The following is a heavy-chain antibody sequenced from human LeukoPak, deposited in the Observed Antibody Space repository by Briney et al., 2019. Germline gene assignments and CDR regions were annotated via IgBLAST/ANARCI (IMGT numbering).Heavy chain of an antibody. CDR1: GFTFSSFD. J-gene: IGHJ6*03. V-gene: IGHV3-13*01. Sequence: GGSLRLSCAASGFTFSSFDMHWVRQPTGQGLEWVSTIGTASDTHYPGSVEGRFTLSRDNAKNSLYLQMNSLTAGDTAVYYCARGPRRGKYYYMDVWGKGTTVTVSS. D-gene: IGHD1-1*01. CDR2: IGTASDT. CDR3: ARGPRRGKYYYMDV.